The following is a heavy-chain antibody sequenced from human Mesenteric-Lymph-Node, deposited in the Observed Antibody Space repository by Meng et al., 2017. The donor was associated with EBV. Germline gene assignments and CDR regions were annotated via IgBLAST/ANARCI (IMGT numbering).Heavy chain of an antibody. CDR1: GGSFSGYY. J-gene: IGHJ4*02. CDR2: INHSGST. V-gene: IGHV4-34*01. Sequence: QVQVQQWGAGMLKPSETLSLTFVVYGGSFSGYYCTWIRQPPGKGLEWIGEINHSGSTNYNPSLKSRVTISLDTSKNQFSLKLNSVTAADTAVYYCARGKTMVRGVTSDYWGQGTLVTVSS. CDR3: ARGKTMVRGVTSDY. D-gene: IGHD3-10*01.